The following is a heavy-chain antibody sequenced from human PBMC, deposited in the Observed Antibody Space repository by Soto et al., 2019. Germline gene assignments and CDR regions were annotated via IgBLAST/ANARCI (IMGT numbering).Heavy chain of an antibody. CDR1: GGSISSGGYS. J-gene: IGHJ4*02. V-gene: IGHV4-30-2*01. D-gene: IGHD2-15*01. CDR2: IYHSGST. CDR3: ARGEVVALGY. Sequence: QLQLQESGSGLVKPSQTLSLTCAVSGGSISSGGYSWSWIRQPPGKGLEWIGYIYHSGSTYYKQSLNSRVTLFVDRSKNQFSLKLSSVTAADTAVYYCARGEVVALGYWGQGTLVTVSS.